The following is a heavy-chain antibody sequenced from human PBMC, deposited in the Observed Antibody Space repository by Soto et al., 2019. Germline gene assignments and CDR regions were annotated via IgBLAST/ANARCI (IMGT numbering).Heavy chain of an antibody. V-gene: IGHV4-31*03. CDR2: ISDSGST. CDR1: GGSISSGDSY. D-gene: IGHD3-22*01. CDR3: ARVRAGATYYYDSTGFDL. J-gene: IGHJ4*02. Sequence: QVQLQESGPGLVKPSQTLSLTCTVSGGSISSGDSYWSWIRQHPGKGLEWIGYISDSGSTYYNTSLNSRITISEDTSKNQFSLKLSSVTAADTAVYYCARVRAGATYYYDSTGFDLWGQGTLVTVSS.